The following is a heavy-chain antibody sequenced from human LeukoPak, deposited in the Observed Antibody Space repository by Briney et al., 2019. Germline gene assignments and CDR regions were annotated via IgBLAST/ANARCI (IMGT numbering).Heavy chain of an antibody. D-gene: IGHD6-19*01. CDR2: IYYTGST. V-gene: IGHV4-61*01. J-gene: IGHJ5*02. CDR1: GESVSGRNYY. CDR3: ARDRSSGWGIWFGP. Sequence: SETLSLTCTVSGESVSGRNYYWNWIRQPPGKGLEWIGNIYYTGSTKYNPSLKSRVTISVDTSKNQFSLNLRSVTAADTAVYYCARDRSSGWGIWFGPWGQGTLVTVSS.